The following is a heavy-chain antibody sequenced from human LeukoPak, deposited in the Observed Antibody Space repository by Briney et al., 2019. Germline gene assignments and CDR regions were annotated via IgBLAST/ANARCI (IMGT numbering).Heavy chain of an antibody. V-gene: IGHV1-69*01. Sequence: GIIPIFGTANYAQKFQGRVTITADESTSTAYVELSSLRSEDTAVYYCASAPGYSSSSNFDYWGQGTLVTVSS. CDR2: IIPIFGTA. J-gene: IGHJ4*02. CDR3: ASAPGYSSSSNFDY. D-gene: IGHD6-13*01.